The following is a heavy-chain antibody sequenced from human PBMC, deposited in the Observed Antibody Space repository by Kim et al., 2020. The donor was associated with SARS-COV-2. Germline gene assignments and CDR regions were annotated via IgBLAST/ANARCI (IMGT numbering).Heavy chain of an antibody. CDR2: LNQDGSAK. J-gene: IGHJ5*02. CDR3: VRGIPSA. CDR1: GFTFSSYW. V-gene: IGHV3-7*03. D-gene: IGHD2-21*01. Sequence: GGSLRLSCAASGFTFSSYWMSWVRQAPGKGLEWVANLNQDGSAKFYVDPVKGRFTISRDNAKNSVFLQMNSLRAEDTAVYYCVRGIPSAWGQGPLVTVSS.